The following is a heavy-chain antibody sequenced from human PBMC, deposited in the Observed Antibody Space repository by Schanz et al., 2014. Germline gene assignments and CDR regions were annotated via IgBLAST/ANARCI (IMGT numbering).Heavy chain of an antibody. CDR1: GGTFSSFG. Sequence: VQLEQSGAEVKKPGSSVKVSCKASGGTFSSFGINWVRQAPGQGLEWLGWMNPNSGNPGFAQKFQGRVTITADKSTSTAYMELSSLRSEDTAMYYCARDYYDSSGYYYCDYWGQGTLVTVSS. CDR2: MNPNSGNP. V-gene: IGHV1-69*04. J-gene: IGHJ4*02. CDR3: ARDYYDSSGYYYCDY. D-gene: IGHD3-22*01.